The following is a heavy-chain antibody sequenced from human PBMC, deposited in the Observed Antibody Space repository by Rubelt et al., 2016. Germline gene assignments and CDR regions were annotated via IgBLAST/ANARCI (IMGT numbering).Heavy chain of an antibody. J-gene: IGHJ4*02. CDR3: ARIQAVARSRIDY. CDR2: MNPNSGNT. D-gene: IGHD2-21*01. V-gene: IGHV1-8*01. CDR1: GYTFTSFD. Sequence: QVQLVQSGSELKKPGASVKVSCKTSGYTFTSFDIDWVRQAAGQGLEWLGWMNPNSGNTAYAQTFQGRVTITRDTSASTSYMELSGLTFEDTAVYDCARIQAVARSRIDYWGQGTLVTVSS.